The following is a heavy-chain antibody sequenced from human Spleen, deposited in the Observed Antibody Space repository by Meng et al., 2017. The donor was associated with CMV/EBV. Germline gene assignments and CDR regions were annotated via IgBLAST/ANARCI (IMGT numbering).Heavy chain of an antibody. CDR2: IDYSEST. CDR1: GSSVSSSSHY. CDR3: ARGYGGYFDY. V-gene: IGHV4-61*01. J-gene: IGHJ4*02. Sequence: SETLSLTCSVSGSSVSSSSHYWSWIRQPPGKGLEWIGYIDYSESTNYNPSLKSRVSISVDTSNNQFSLRLSSVTAADTAVYYCARGYGGYFDYWGQGTLVTVSS. D-gene: IGHD5-12*01.